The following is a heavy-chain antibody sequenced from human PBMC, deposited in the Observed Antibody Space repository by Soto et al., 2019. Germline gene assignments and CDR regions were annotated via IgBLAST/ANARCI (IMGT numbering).Heavy chain of an antibody. CDR3: TRDGFTMTRFDP. CDR2: IRSKAYGGTT. V-gene: IGHV3-49*04. CDR1: GFTFGDYA. J-gene: IGHJ5*02. D-gene: IGHD3-22*01. Sequence: GESLKISCTASGFTFGDYAMSWVRQAPGKGLEWVGFIRSKAYGGTTEYAASVKGRFTISRDDSKSIAYLQMNSLKTEDTAVYYCTRDGFTMTRFDPWGQGTLVTVSS.